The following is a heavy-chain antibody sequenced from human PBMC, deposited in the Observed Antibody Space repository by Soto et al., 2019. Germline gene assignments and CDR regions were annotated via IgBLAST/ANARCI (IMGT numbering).Heavy chain of an antibody. J-gene: IGHJ3*02. CDR3: ATDNTRYRGAFDI. V-gene: IGHV1-24*01. D-gene: IGHD3-16*02. CDR2: FDPEDGET. CDR1: GYTLTELS. Sequence: WASVKVSCKVSGYTLTELSMHWVRQAPGKGLEWMGGFDPEDGETIYAQKFQGRVTMTEDTSTDTAYMELSSLRSEDTAVYYCATDNTRYRGAFDIWGQGTMVTVSS.